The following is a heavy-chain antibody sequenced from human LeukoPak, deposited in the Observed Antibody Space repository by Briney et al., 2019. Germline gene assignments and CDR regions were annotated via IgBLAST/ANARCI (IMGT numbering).Heavy chain of an antibody. J-gene: IGHJ4*02. Sequence: GGSLRLSCAASGFSFSDYYMTWIRQAPGKGLEWVSYISSSGSTIYYADSVKGRFTVSRDNAKNSLYLQMNSLRAEDTAVYYCASGYCGSISCYASVYWGQGTLVTVSS. CDR1: GFSFSDYY. CDR3: ASGYCGSISCYASVY. D-gene: IGHD2-2*03. CDR2: ISSSGSTI. V-gene: IGHV3-11*04.